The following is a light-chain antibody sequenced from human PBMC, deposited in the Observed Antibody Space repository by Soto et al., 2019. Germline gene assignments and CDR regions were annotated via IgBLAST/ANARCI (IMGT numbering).Light chain of an antibody. CDR2: SNN. Sequence: QSVLTQPPSASGTPGQRVTIYCSGSSSNIGSNTVNWYQQLPGTAPKLLIYSNNQRPSGVPDRFSGSRSATSASLTITGLQAEDAADYYCRSYDRSLSGPFFGTGTKLTVL. CDR3: RSYDRSLSGPF. CDR1: SSNIGSNT. V-gene: IGLV1-44*01. J-gene: IGLJ6*01.